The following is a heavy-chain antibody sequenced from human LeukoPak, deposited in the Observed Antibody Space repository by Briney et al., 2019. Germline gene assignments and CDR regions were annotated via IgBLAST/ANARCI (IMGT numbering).Heavy chain of an antibody. Sequence: ASVKVSCKASGYTFTSYYMHWVRHAPAQGLELMGISNPSGGSTSYEQKFQGRDTMTRDKSTSTVYMELSSLRSEDTAVYYCARGHYAFWSGYTSLTEIYYYYYYGMDDWGQGTPVTVSS. CDR1: GYTFTSYY. D-gene: IGHD3-3*01. V-gene: IGHV1-46*01. CDR2: SNPSGGST. J-gene: IGHJ6*02. CDR3: ARGHYAFWSGYTSLTEIYYYYYYGMDD.